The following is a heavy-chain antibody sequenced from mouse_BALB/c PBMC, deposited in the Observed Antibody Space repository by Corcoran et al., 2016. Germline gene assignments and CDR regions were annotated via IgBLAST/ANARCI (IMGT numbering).Heavy chain of an antibody. CDR2: IYPGSGST. CDR3: ARRTYYDPYYYAMDY. CDR1: GYTFTDYV. V-gene: IGHV1-81*01. Sequence: QVQLQQSGPELVKPGASVKMSCKASGYTFTDYVISWVKQRTGQGLEWIGEIYPGSGSTYYNEKFKGKATLTVDKSSNTAYMQLSSLTSEDSAVYFCARRTYYDPYYYAMDYWGQGTSVTVSS. D-gene: IGHD2-4*01. J-gene: IGHJ4*01.